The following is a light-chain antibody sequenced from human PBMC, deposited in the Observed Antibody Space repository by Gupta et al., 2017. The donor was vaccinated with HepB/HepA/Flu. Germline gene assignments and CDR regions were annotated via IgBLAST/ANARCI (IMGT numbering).Light chain of an antibody. V-gene: IGLV3-19*01. J-gene: IGLJ2*01. CDR3: NSRDSSGNHLRV. Sequence: SSELTQHPAVSVALGQTVRITCQGDSLRSYYASWYQQKPGQAPVLVIYGKNNRPSGIPGRFSGSSSGNTASLTITGAQAEDEADYYCNSRDSSGNHLRVFGGGTKLTVL. CDR2: GKN. CDR1: SLRSYY.